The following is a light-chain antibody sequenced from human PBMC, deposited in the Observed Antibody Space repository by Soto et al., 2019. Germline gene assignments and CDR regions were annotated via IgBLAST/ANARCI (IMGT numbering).Light chain of an antibody. V-gene: IGKV1-33*01. Sequence: DIQMTQSPSSLSASVGDRVTITCQASQDISNYLNWYQQKPGKAPKLLIYDASNLETGVPSRFSGSGAGTDFTCTISSLQPEDIATYYCQSAITFGQGTRLEIK. CDR3: QSAIT. CDR2: DAS. J-gene: IGKJ5*01. CDR1: QDISNY.